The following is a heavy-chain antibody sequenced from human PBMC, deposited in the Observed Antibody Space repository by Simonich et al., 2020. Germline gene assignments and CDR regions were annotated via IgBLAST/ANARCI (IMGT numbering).Heavy chain of an antibody. CDR2: ISSSSSYI. J-gene: IGHJ3*02. V-gene: IGHV3-21*01. CDR1: GYTFSSYS. D-gene: IGHD1-1*01. Sequence: EVQLVESGGGLVKPGGSLRLSCAASGYTFSSYSKNWVRQAPGKGLEWVSSISSSSSYIYHADSVKGRFTISRDNAKNSLYLQMNSLRAEDTAVYYCARDQLKAFDIWGQGTMVTVSS. CDR3: ARDQLKAFDI.